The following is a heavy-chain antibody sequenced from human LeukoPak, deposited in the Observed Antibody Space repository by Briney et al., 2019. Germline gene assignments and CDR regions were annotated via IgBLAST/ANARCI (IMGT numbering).Heavy chain of an antibody. Sequence: PGGSLRLSCAASGFTFSSYSMNWVRQAPGKGLEWVSSISSSSSYIYYADSVKGRFTISRDNAKNSLYLQMNSLRAEDTAVYYCARGGYCSGGSCPPGYWFDHWGQGTLVTVSS. J-gene: IGHJ5*02. CDR2: ISSSSSYI. V-gene: IGHV3-21*01. CDR3: ARGGYCSGGSCPPGYWFDH. D-gene: IGHD2-15*01. CDR1: GFTFSSYS.